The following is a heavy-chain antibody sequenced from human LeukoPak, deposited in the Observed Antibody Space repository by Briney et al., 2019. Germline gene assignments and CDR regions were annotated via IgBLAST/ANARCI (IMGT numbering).Heavy chain of an antibody. CDR3: ARSFRPFNSAKWFLSFDS. D-gene: IGHD3-22*01. V-gene: IGHV3-23*01. J-gene: IGHJ4*02. Sequence: GRSLRPVHAASGFLISSHSMTWVRLAPGKGLEWVSSISGDGATTYRADCVTGRLTISTDNATNTIYIEISILLAKDTSVSYCARSFRPFNSAKWFLSFDSWGPGTLVTVSS. CDR1: GFLISSHS. CDR2: ISGDGATT.